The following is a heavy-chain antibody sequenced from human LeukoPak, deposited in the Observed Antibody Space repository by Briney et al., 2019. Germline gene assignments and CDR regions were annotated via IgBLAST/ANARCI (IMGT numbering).Heavy chain of an antibody. Sequence: ASVKVSCKASGYTFTGYYMHWVRQAPGQGLEWMGWINPNSGGTNYAQKFQGRVTITADESTSTAYMELSSLRSEDTAVYYCARRAIVATMGFDYWGQGTLVTVSS. CDR3: ARRAIVATMGFDY. V-gene: IGHV1-2*02. CDR2: INPNSGGT. D-gene: IGHD5-12*01. J-gene: IGHJ4*02. CDR1: GYTFTGYY.